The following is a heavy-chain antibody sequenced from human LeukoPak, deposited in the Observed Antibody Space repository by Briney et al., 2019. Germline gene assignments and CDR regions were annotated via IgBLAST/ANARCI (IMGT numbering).Heavy chain of an antibody. CDR3: ARGGDPRSPDAFDI. V-gene: IGHV6-1*01. CDR1: GDSVSSNSAA. CDR2: TYYRSKWYN. D-gene: IGHD3-16*01. Sequence: KSSQTLSLTCAISGDSVSSNSAAWNWIRQSPSRSLEWLGRTYYRSKWYNDYAVSVKSRITINPDTSKNQFSLQLNSVTPEDTAVYYCARGGDPRSPDAFDIWGQGTMVTVSS. J-gene: IGHJ3*02.